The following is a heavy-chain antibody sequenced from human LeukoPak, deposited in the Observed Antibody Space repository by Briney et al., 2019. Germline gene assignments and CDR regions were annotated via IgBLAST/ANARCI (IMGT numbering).Heavy chain of an antibody. Sequence: GGSLRLSCVASGFSFSNFEMNWVRQAPGKGLEWISYISSSGSVILYADSVKGRFTISRDNAKNSLYLQINSLRAEDTAVYYCARIRIAVPGTFDYWGQGTLVTVSS. D-gene: IGHD6-19*01. J-gene: IGHJ4*02. CDR3: ARIRIAVPGTFDY. CDR2: ISSSGSVI. V-gene: IGHV3-48*03. CDR1: GFSFSNFE.